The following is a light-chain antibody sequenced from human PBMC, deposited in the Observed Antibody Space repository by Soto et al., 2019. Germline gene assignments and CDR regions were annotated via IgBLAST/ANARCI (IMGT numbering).Light chain of an antibody. CDR3: NSYTSSSTYV. V-gene: IGLV2-14*01. Sequence: QSALTQPASVSGSPGQSITISCTGTSSDVGGYNYASWFQQHPGKAPKLMIYDVRNRPSGISNRFSGSKSGNTASLTISGLQAEDEADYYCNSYTSSSTYVFGTGTKVTVL. CDR1: SSDVGGYNY. J-gene: IGLJ1*01. CDR2: DVR.